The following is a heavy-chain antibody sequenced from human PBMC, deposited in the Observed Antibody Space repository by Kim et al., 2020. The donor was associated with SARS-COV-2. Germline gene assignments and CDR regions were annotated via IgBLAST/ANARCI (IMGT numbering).Heavy chain of an antibody. CDR2: IYYSGST. D-gene: IGHD5-18*01. CDR1: GGSISSSCYY. V-gene: IGHV4-39*01. Sequence: SEPLSLTCTVSGGSISSSCYYWGWIRQPPGKGLEWIGSIYYSGSTYYNPSLKSRVTISVDTSKNQFSLKLSSVTAADTAVYYCARLMDTAMGYYYYGMDVWGQGTTVTVSS. J-gene: IGHJ6*02. CDR3: ARLMDTAMGYYYYGMDV.